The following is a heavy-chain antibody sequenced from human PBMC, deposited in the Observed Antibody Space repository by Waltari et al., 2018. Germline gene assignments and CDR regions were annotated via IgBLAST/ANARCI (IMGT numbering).Heavy chain of an antibody. J-gene: IGHJ4*02. Sequence: VLLVESGGDLVQPGGSLRLSCAASGFTFSVYWMSWVRQAPGKGREWVANIKQDGSEEYYVDSVKGRFIISRDNSKNSLFLQMNSLRAEDTAVYYCARGYSSGLLGYWGPGSLVTVSS. CDR3: ARGYSSGLLGY. D-gene: IGHD6-19*01. CDR2: IKQDGSEE. CDR1: GFTFSVYW. V-gene: IGHV3-7*01.